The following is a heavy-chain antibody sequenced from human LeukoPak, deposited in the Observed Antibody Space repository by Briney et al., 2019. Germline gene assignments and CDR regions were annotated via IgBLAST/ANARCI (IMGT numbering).Heavy chain of an antibody. CDR2: IYDSGNT. J-gene: IGHJ4*02. D-gene: IGHD1-26*01. CDR1: GVSISSYS. Sequence: SETLSLTCTVSGVSISSYSWSWIRQPPGKGLEWVGYIYDSGNTKYNPSLKSRLTILRDTSKKQISLRLSSVTAADTAVYYCARQEHSGSYYWGQGTLVTVSS. CDR3: ARQEHSGSYY. V-gene: IGHV4-59*08.